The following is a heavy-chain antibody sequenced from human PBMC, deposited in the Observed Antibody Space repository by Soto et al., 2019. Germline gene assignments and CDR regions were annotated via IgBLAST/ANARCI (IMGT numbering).Heavy chain of an antibody. V-gene: IGHV4-38-2*01. CDR1: SYSISCGFY. CDR2: IYHSGSA. CDR3: ARVTIFEYWFDP. J-gene: IGHJ5*02. Sequence: SETLSLTCAVSSYSISCGFYWAWIRQPPGKGLEWIGNIYHSGSAHYNPSLKSRVTMSVDTSKNNFSLRLTSVTAADTAVYYCARVTIFEYWFDPWGQGILVTVSS. D-gene: IGHD3-3*01.